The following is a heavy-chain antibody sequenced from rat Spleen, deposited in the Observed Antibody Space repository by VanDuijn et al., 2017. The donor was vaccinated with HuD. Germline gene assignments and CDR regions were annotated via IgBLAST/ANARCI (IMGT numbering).Heavy chain of an antibody. CDR2: ITNTGDNS. CDR3: SNNWELYY. J-gene: IGHJ2*01. D-gene: IGHD5-1*01. V-gene: IGHV5-31*01. CDR1: GFTFNNYW. Sequence: EVQLVESGGGLVQPGRSLKLSCVASGFTFNNYWMSWIRQAPGKGLEWVASITNTGDNSYYPDSVEGRFTISRDNAQNTLYLQMNSLRSEDTATYYCSNNWELYYWGQGVKVTVSS.